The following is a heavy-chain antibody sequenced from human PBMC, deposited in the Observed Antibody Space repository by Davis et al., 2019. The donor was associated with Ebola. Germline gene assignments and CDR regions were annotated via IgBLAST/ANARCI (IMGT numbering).Heavy chain of an antibody. CDR3: AKDGVRFLEWLLYGYFDY. Sequence: GESLKISCAASGFSFSSYGMDWVRQAPGKGLEWVAVISYDGSNKYYADSVKGRFTISRDNSKNTLYLQMNSLRAEDTAVYYCAKDGVRFLEWLLYGYFDYWGQGTLVTVSS. CDR2: ISYDGSNK. D-gene: IGHD3-3*01. V-gene: IGHV3-30*18. CDR1: GFSFSSYG. J-gene: IGHJ4*02.